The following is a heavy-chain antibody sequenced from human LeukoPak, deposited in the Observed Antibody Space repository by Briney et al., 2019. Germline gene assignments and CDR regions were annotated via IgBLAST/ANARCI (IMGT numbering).Heavy chain of an antibody. V-gene: IGHV1-2*02. D-gene: IGHD2-21*02. Sequence: ASVKVSCKASGYTLTGYYMHWVRQAPGQGLEWMGWINVNNGDTRYAQKFQGRVTVTRDTSISTAYMEVSSLRSDDTAVYYCARDPPTEGWDFDLWGRGNLVTVSS. CDR2: INVNNGDT. CDR3: ARDPPTEGWDFDL. J-gene: IGHJ2*01. CDR1: GYTLTGYY.